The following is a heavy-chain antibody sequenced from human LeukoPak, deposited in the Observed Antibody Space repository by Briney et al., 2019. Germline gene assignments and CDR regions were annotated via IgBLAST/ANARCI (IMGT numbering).Heavy chain of an antibody. Sequence: SETLSLTCTVSGGSISSYYWSWIRQPPGKGLEWIGYIYYSGSTNYNPSLKSRVTISVDTSKNQFSLKLSSVTAAETAVYYCARSGDYGDYDDYWGQGTLVTVSS. J-gene: IGHJ4*02. CDR2: IYYSGST. D-gene: IGHD4-17*01. CDR1: GGSISSYY. CDR3: ARSGDYGDYDDY. V-gene: IGHV4-59*01.